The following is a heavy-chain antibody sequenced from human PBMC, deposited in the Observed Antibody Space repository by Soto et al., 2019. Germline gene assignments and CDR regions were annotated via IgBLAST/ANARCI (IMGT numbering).Heavy chain of an antibody. CDR2: ISWHSGSI. CDR3: AGGGGWYDAFDI. D-gene: IGHD6-19*01. CDR1: GFTFDDYA. Sequence: EVQLVESGGGLVQPGRSLRLSCAASGFTFDDYAMHWVRQAPGKGLEWVSGISWHSGSIGYADSVKGRFTISRDNAKNSLYLQMNSLRAEDTALYYCAGGGGWYDAFDIWGQGTMVTVSS. J-gene: IGHJ3*02. V-gene: IGHV3-9*01.